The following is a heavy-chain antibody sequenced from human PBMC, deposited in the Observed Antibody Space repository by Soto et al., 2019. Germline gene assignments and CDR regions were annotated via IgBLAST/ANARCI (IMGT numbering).Heavy chain of an antibody. V-gene: IGHV4-59*01. D-gene: IGHD3-22*01. J-gene: IGHJ4*02. CDR2: IYYSGST. CDR1: GGSISSYY. CDR3: ARSYFYYDSSGLTPYDY. Sequence: SETLSLTCTVSGGSISSYYWSWIRQPPGKGLEWIGYIYYSGSTNYNPSLKSRVTISVDTSKNQFSLKLSSVTAADTAVYYCARSYFYYDSSGLTPYDYWGQGALVTVSS.